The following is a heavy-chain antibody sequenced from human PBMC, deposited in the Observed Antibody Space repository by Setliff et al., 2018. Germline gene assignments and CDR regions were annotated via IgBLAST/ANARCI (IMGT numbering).Heavy chain of an antibody. V-gene: IGHV3-20*04. CDR1: GFTLNSYL. CDR2: INWNGDRT. Sequence: GGSLRLSCAASGFTLNSYLMHWVRQAPGKGLEWVSSINWNGDRTGYADSVKGRFTISRDNAKNSLYLQMNSLRAEDTAVYYCAKDTHYYSSSGYYCFDYWGQGTLVTVSS. J-gene: IGHJ4*02. CDR3: AKDTHYYSSSGYYCFDY. D-gene: IGHD3-22*01.